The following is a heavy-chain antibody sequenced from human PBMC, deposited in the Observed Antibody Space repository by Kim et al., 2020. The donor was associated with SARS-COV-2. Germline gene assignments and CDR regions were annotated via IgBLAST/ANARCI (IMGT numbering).Heavy chain of an antibody. CDR1: GGSISSYY. V-gene: IGHV4-59*01. J-gene: IGHJ3*02. CDR2: IYYSGST. D-gene: IGHD2-21*02. CDR3: ARSCGGDCYYDAFDI. Sequence: SETLSLTCTVSGGSISSYYWSWIRQPPGKGLEWIGYIYYSGSTNYNPSLKSRVTISVDTSKNQFSLKLSSVTAADTAVYYCARSCGGDCYYDAFDIWGQG.